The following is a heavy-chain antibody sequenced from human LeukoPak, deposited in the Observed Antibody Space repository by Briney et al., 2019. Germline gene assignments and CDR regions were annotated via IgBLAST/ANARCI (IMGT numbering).Heavy chain of an antibody. D-gene: IGHD3-16*01. CDR3: ARESGGVRYSPFDY. CDR2: IYIRGST. Sequence: SQTLSLTCTVSGGSISSGSYYWSWIRQPAGKGLEWIGRIYIRGSTNYNPSLKSRVTISLDMSKNQFSLKLRSVTAADTAVYYCARESGGVRYSPFDYWGQGTLVTVSS. CDR1: GGSISSGSYY. V-gene: IGHV4-61*02. J-gene: IGHJ4*02.